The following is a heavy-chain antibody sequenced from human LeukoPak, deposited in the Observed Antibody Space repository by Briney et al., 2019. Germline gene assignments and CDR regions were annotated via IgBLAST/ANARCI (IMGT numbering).Heavy chain of an antibody. CDR1: GYTFTSYG. CDR3: ATSPVNFWSGYHSYFDY. CDR2: ISAYNGNT. J-gene: IGHJ4*02. Sequence: GASVKVSCKASGYTFTSYGISWVRQAPGQGLEWMGWISAYNGNTNYAQKLQGRVTMTTDTSTSTAYMELRSLRSDDTAVYYCATSPVNFWSGYHSYFDYWGQGTLVTVSS. V-gene: IGHV1-18*01. D-gene: IGHD3-3*01.